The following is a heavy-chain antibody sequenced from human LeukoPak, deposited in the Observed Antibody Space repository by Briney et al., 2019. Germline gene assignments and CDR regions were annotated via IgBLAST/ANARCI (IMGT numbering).Heavy chain of an antibody. CDR1: GGTFSSYA. D-gene: IGHD4-23*01. CDR3: ARVNDYGGNSLFDY. V-gene: IGHV1-69*04. CDR2: IIPILGIA. J-gene: IGHJ4*02. Sequence: SVKVSCKASGGTFSSYAISWVRQAPGQGLEWMGRIIPILGIANYAQKFQGRVTITADKSTSTAYMELSSLRSEDTAVYYCARVNDYGGNSLFDYWGQGTLVTVSS.